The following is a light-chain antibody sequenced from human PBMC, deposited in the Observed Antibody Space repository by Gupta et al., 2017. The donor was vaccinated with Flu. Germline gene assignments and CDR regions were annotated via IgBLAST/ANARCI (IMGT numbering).Light chain of an antibody. CDR3: RQYYSDYLT. CDR1: QGSRND. Sequence: PSSLSASVGDRVTITSRSSQGSRNDLGWFQQRTGKAPQSLIYTASNLQSGGPSRCSGSGSGTEDTLTISSMQPDDFATYYYRQYYSDYLTFGTGTKVEIK. V-gene: IGKV1-17*01. CDR2: TAS. J-gene: IGKJ4*01.